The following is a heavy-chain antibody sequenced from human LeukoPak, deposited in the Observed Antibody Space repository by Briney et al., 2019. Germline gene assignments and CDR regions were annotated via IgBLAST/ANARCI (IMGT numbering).Heavy chain of an antibody. CDR1: GGSISSGSYY. V-gene: IGHV4-61*02. J-gene: IGHJ5*02. D-gene: IGHD2-2*01. CDR2: IYTSGST. Sequence: SETLSLTCTVSGGSISSGSYYWSWIRQPAGKGLEWIGRIYTSGSTNYNPSLKSRVTISVDTSKNQFSLKLSSVTAADTAVYYCAREVCSNTSCYRGWFDPWGQGTLVTVSS. CDR3: AREVCSNTSCYRGWFDP.